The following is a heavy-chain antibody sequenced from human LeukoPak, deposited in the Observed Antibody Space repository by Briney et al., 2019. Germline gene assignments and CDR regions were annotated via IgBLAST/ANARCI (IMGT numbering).Heavy chain of an antibody. CDR3: TRDIGSFFQDV. CDR1: GGSITSSGYH. J-gene: IGHJ6*03. CDR2: FSYNVRT. D-gene: IGHD1-26*01. V-gene: IGHV4-39*07. Sequence: SETLSLTCTVSGGSITSSGYHWGWLRQPPGKGLEWIGSFSYNVRTYYNPSLESRIVISAEASKNQFSLKLISVTAADTAVYYCTRDIGSFFQDVWGKGTTVTVSS.